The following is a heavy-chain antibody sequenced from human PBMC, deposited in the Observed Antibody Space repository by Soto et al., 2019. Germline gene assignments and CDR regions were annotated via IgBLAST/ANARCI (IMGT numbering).Heavy chain of an antibody. D-gene: IGHD4-4*01. CDR3: ARGIQYRYGMDV. Sequence: EVQLVESGGTLVQPGGSLRLSCAATGFTFTSYWMHWVRQAPGKGLVWVSRINGDGSNTFYADSVKGPLTISRDNAKNTVYLQMNSLRVEDTSVYYCARGIQYRYGMDVWGQGTTVTVSS. CDR1: GFTFTSYW. J-gene: IGHJ6*02. V-gene: IGHV3-74*01. CDR2: INGDGSNT.